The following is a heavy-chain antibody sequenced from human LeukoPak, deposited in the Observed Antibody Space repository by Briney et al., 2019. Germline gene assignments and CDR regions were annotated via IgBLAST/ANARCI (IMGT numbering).Heavy chain of an antibody. CDR1: GFTFSSYW. CDR2: IKQDGSEK. D-gene: IGHD2-15*01. V-gene: IGHV3-7*01. Sequence: GGSLRLSCAASGFTFSSYWMRWVRQAPGKGLEWVANIKQDGSEKYYVDSVKGRFTISRDNAKNSLYLQMNSLRAEDTAVYYCARGGGDNYCSGGSCYDYYYYGMDVWGQGTTVTVSS. CDR3: ARGGGDNYCSGGSCYDYYYYGMDV. J-gene: IGHJ6*02.